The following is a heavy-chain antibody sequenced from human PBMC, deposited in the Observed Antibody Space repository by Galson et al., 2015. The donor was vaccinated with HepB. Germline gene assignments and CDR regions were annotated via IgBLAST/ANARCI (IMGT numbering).Heavy chain of an antibody. CDR3: ASLVWWLARADDAFDI. CDR2: INPNSGGT. Sequence: SVKVSCKASGYTFTGYYMHWVRQAPGQGLEWMGWINPNSGGTNYAQKFQGRVTMTRDTSISTAYMELSRLRSDDTAVYYCASLVWWLARADDAFDIWGQGTMVTVSS. V-gene: IGHV1-2*02. D-gene: IGHD2-21*01. J-gene: IGHJ3*02. CDR1: GYTFTGYY.